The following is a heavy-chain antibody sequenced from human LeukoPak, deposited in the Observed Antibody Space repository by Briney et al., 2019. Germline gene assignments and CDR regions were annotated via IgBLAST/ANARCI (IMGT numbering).Heavy chain of an antibody. D-gene: IGHD2-15*01. Sequence: SVTVSCKASGGTFSSYTISWVRQAPGQGLEWMGRIIPILGIANYAQKFQGRVTITADKSTSTAYMELSSLRSEDTAVYYWARDPPSGYYRKTSFSPWGQGTLVTVSS. CDR2: IIPILGIA. CDR3: ARDPPSGYYRKTSFSP. J-gene: IGHJ5*02. V-gene: IGHV1-69*02. CDR1: GGTFSSYT.